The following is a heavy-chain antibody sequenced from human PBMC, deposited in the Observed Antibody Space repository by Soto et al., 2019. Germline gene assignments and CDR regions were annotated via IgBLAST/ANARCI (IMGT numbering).Heavy chain of an antibody. CDR3: ARGAYCGGDCYLIDY. Sequence: GASLKVSCKASGYTFTSYGISWVRQAPGQGLEWMGWISAYNGNTNYAQKLQGRVTMTTDTSTSTAYMELRSLRSDDTAVYYCARGAYCGGDCYLIDYWGQGTLVTVS. CDR1: GYTFTSYG. J-gene: IGHJ4*02. V-gene: IGHV1-18*01. D-gene: IGHD2-21*02. CDR2: ISAYNGNT.